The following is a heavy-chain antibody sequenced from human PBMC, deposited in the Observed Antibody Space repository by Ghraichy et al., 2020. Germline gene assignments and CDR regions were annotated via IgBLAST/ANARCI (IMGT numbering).Heavy chain of an antibody. CDR1: GYTFTSYD. D-gene: IGHD1-26*01. Sequence: ASVKVSCKASGYTFTSYDINWVRQATGQGLEWMGWMNPNSGNTGYAQKFQGRVTMTRNTSISTAYMELSSLRSEDTAGYYCARAERRSGSYTLYYFDYWGQGTLVTVSS. CDR2: MNPNSGNT. V-gene: IGHV1-8*01. CDR3: ARAERRSGSYTLYYFDY. J-gene: IGHJ4*02.